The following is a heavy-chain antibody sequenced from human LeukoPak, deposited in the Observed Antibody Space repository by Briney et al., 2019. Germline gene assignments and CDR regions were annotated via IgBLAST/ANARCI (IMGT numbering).Heavy chain of an antibody. CDR3: ARGGGNYDFWSGYLLENAFDI. CDR2: IYTSGST. Sequence: TLSLTCTVSGGSISSGSYYWSWIRQPAGKGLEWIGRIYTSGSTNYNPSLKSRVTISVDTSKNQFSLKLSSVTAADTAVYYCARGGGNYDFWSGYLLENAFDIWGQGTMVTVSS. J-gene: IGHJ3*02. V-gene: IGHV4-61*02. D-gene: IGHD3-3*01. CDR1: GGSISSGSYY.